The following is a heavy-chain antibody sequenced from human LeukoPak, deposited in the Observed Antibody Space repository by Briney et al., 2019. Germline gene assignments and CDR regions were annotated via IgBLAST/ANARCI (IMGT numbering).Heavy chain of an antibody. J-gene: IGHJ4*02. D-gene: IGHD1-1*01. CDR1: GFTFSSYT. Sequence: GRSLRLSCAASGFTFSSYTMHWVRQASGKGLEWVAVISYDGSNTYYADSVKGRFTISRDNSKNTLYLQMNSLRADDTAVYYCAREPAANSDFDYWGQGTLVIVSS. V-gene: IGHV3-30-3*01. CDR3: AREPAANSDFDY. CDR2: ISYDGSNT.